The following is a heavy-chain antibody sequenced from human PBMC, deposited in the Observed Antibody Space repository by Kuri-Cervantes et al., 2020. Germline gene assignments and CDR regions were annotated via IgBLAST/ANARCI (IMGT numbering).Heavy chain of an antibody. CDR2: IQYDGSNK. Sequence: GGSLRLSCAASGFTFSSYGMHWVRQAPGKGLEWVAFIQYDGSNKYYADSVKGRFTISRDNSKNTLYLQMNSLRVEDTAVYYCAKDQGTGDVLPSDWGQGTLVTVSS. CDR1: GFTFSSYG. D-gene: IGHD3-10*01. V-gene: IGHV3-30*02. J-gene: IGHJ4*02. CDR3: AKDQGTGDVLPSD.